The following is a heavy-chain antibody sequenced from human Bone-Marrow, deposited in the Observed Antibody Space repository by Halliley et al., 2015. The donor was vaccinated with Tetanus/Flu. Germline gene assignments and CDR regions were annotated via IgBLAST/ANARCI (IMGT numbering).Heavy chain of an antibody. CDR1: GGSVSSESYY. D-gene: IGHD3-10*01. Sequence: TLSLTCTVSGGSVSSESYYWSWLRQPPGKGLEWTGYIFYSGRSNYNPSLNSRVTISVDTSKNQFSLKLSSVTAADTAVYYCARANGEFYFGSGNFDYWGQGTLVTISS. V-gene: IGHV4-61*01. CDR3: ARANGEFYFGSGNFDY. CDR2: IFYSGRS. J-gene: IGHJ4*02.